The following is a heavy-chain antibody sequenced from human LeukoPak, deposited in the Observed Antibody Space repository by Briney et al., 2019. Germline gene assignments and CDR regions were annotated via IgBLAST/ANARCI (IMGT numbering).Heavy chain of an antibody. CDR3: AREKRAYSYGFRRGFDDYYYMDV. V-gene: IGHV4-34*01. J-gene: IGHJ6*03. CDR2: INHSGST. D-gene: IGHD5-18*01. Sequence: SETLSLTCAVYGGSFSGYYWSWIRQPPGEGLEWIGEINHSGSTNYNPSLKSRVTISVDTSKNQFSLKLSSVTAADTAVYYCAREKRAYSYGFRRGFDDYYYMDVWGKGTTVTVSS. CDR1: GGSFSGYY.